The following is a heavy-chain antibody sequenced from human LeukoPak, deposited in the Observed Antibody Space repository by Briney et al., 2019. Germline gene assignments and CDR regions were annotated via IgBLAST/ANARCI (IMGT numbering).Heavy chain of an antibody. CDR1: GFTFSSYA. CDR3: AKDRDCSSTSCYVPFDS. V-gene: IGHV3-23*01. D-gene: IGHD2-2*01. J-gene: IGHJ4*02. Sequence: PGGSLRLSCAASGFTFSSYAMSWVRQAPGKGLEWVSAISGSGGSTYYADSVKGRFTISRDNSKNTLYLQMNSLRAEDTAVYYCAKDRDCSSTSCYVPFDSWGQGTLVTVSS. CDR2: ISGSGGST.